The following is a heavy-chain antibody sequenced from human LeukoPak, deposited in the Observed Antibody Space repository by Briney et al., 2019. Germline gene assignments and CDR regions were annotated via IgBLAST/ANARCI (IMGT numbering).Heavy chain of an antibody. Sequence: GGSLRLSCAASGFTFTNYALHWVRQAPGKGLEWVAVISYDGTNKYYADSVKGRFPISRDNSKNTLSLQMNSLRAEDTALYYCARGFVLGAAKNYFDYWGQGALVTVSS. CDR2: ISYDGTNK. J-gene: IGHJ4*02. V-gene: IGHV3-30-3*01. CDR3: ARGFVLGAAKNYFDY. CDR1: GFTFTNYA. D-gene: IGHD2-21*02.